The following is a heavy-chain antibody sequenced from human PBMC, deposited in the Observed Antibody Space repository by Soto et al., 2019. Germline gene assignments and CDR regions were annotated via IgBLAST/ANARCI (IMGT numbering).Heavy chain of an antibody. J-gene: IGHJ6*02. CDR3: AREVGSAVPRIAAAGSYYYGMDV. D-gene: IGHD6-13*01. CDR1: GFTFSSYE. Sequence: EVQLVESGGGLVQPGGSLRLSCAASGFTFSSYEMNWVRQAPGKGLEWVSYISSSGSTIYYADSVKGRFTISRDNAKNSMYLQMNSLRAEDTAVYYCAREVGSAVPRIAAAGSYYYGMDVWGQGTTVTVSS. V-gene: IGHV3-48*03. CDR2: ISSSGSTI.